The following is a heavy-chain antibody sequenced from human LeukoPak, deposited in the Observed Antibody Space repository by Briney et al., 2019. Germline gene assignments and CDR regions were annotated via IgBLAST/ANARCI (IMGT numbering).Heavy chain of an antibody. CDR1: GYSFTSYW. CDR2: IYPGDSDT. Sequence: GESLKISCKGSGYSFTSYWIGWVRQMPGKGLEWMGIIYPGDSDTRYSPSFQGQVTISADKSISTAYLQWSSLKASGTAMYYCARLRVDTAMVTPGLFDYWGQGTLVTVSS. V-gene: IGHV5-51*01. CDR3: ARLRVDTAMVTPGLFDY. D-gene: IGHD5-18*01. J-gene: IGHJ4*02.